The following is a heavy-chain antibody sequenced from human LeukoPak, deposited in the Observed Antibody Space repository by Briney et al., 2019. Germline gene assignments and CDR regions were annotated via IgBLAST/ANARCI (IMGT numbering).Heavy chain of an antibody. V-gene: IGHV3-30*02. D-gene: IGHD5-12*01. CDR1: GFTFSSYG. J-gene: IGHJ4*02. CDR3: AKDLRYDSTSHY. CDR2: IRYDGSNK. Sequence: GGSLRLSCVASGFTFSSYGMHWVRQAPGKGLEWAAFIRYDGSNKYYADSVKGRFTISRDNSKNTLYLQMNSLRAEDTAVYYCAKDLRYDSTSHYWGQGTLVSVSS.